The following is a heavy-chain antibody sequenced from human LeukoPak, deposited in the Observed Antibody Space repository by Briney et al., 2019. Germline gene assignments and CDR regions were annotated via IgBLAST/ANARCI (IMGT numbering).Heavy chain of an antibody. J-gene: IGHJ3*02. D-gene: IGHD6-6*01. CDR2: IRYDGSNK. Sequence: GGSLRLSCAASGFTFSSYGMHWVRQAPGKGLEWVAFIRYDGSNKYYADSVKGRFTISRDNAKNSLYLQMNSLRAEDTAVYYCARDPHSSSADAFDIWGQGTMVTVSS. CDR3: ARDPHSSSADAFDI. CDR1: GFTFSSYG. V-gene: IGHV3-30*02.